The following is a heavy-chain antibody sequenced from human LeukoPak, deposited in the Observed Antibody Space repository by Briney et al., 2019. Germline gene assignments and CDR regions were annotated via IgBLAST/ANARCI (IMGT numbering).Heavy chain of an antibody. CDR3: ATDLQGWLQLNN. J-gene: IGHJ4*02. CDR2: FDPEDGET. CDR1: GYTLTELS. D-gene: IGHD5-24*01. Sequence: ASVSVSCKVSGYTLTELSMHWVRQAPGKGLEWMGGFDPEDGETIYAQKFQGRVTMTEDTSTDTAYMELSSLRSEDTAVYYCATDLQGWLQLNNRGQGTLVTVSS. V-gene: IGHV1-24*01.